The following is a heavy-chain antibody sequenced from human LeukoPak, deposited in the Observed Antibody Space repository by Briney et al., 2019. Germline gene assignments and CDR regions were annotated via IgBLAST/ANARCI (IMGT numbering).Heavy chain of an antibody. J-gene: IGHJ4*02. CDR2: ISYDGSNK. Sequence: GGSLRLSCAASGFTFSSYAMHWVRQAPGKGLEWVAVISYDGSNKYYADSVKGRFTISRDNSKNTLYLQMNSLRAEDTAVYYCARDLWSGSYYLDYWGQGTLVTVSS. CDR1: GFTFSSYA. CDR3: ARDLWSGSYYLDY. V-gene: IGHV3-30-3*01. D-gene: IGHD1-26*01.